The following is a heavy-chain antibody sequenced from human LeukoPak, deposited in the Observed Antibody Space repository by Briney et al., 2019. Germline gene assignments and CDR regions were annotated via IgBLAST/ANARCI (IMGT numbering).Heavy chain of an antibody. D-gene: IGHD7-27*01. CDR2: LWSDASNA. Sequence: GRSLRLSCVASGFRLSSNGMHWVRQAPGKGLELVAVLWSDASNAYYADSVKGRFTISRDLSKNTLYLQMTSLRVEDTAVYYYAREDWGTTGHSFGYWGQGTLVTVSS. CDR3: AREDWGTTGHSFGY. V-gene: IGHV3-33*01. CDR1: GFRLSSNG. J-gene: IGHJ4*02.